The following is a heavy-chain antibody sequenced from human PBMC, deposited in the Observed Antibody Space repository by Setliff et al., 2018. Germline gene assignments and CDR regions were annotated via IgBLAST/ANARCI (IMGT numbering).Heavy chain of an antibody. CDR1: GGSISSGGYY. CDR2: IYYSGST. Sequence: TLSLTCTVSGGSISSGGYYWSWIRQHPGKGLEWVGYIYYSGSTYYNPSLKSRVTISVDTSKNQFSLKLSSVTAADTAVYYCARDPLTTNRRRAFDIWGQGTMVTVSS. V-gene: IGHV4-31*03. CDR3: ARDPLTTNRRRAFDI. D-gene: IGHD4-17*01. J-gene: IGHJ3*02.